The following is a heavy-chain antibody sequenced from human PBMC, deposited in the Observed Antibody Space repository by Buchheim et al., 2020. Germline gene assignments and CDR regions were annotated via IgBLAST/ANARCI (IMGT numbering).Heavy chain of an antibody. V-gene: IGHV3-74*01. J-gene: IGHJ4*02. CDR1: GFTFSRYW. CDR2: VNSDGSGT. Sequence: EVQLVESGGGLVQPGGSLRLSCAASGFTFSRYWMHWVRQAPGKGLMWVSRVNSDGSGTGYADSVKGRCTISRDNAKNTLYLQMNSLRAEDTAVYYCVKDLPNSGFAYDYWGQGSL. CDR3: VKDLPNSGFAYDY. D-gene: IGHD5-12*01.